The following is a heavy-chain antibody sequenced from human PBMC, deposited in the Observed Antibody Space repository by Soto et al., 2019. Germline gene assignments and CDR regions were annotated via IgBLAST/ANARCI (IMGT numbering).Heavy chain of an antibody. V-gene: IGHV3-20*04. CDR3: ARDEPQDSPSFDY. CDR1: GFTFDDYG. D-gene: IGHD5-18*01. Sequence: ARGSLRLSCAASGFTFDDYGMSWVRQAPGKGLEWVSGINWNGGSTGYADSVKGRFTISRDNAKNSLYLQMNSLRAEDTALYYCARDEPQDSPSFDYWGQRTLVTVSS. CDR2: INWNGGST. J-gene: IGHJ4*02.